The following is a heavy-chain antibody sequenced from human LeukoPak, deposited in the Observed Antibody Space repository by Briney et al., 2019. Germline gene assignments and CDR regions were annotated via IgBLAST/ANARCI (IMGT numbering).Heavy chain of an antibody. D-gene: IGHD3-16*02. CDR1: GFTFSTYS. CDR2: ISGSSGSI. J-gene: IGHJ4*02. V-gene: IGHV3-21*06. Sequence: PGGSLRLSCAGSGFTFSTYSMNWVRQAPGKGLEWVSSISGSSGSIYYADSVKDRFTISRDNAENSLYLQMNCLRAEDTAVYYCARANPPGISFFDYWGQGALVTVSS. CDR3: ARANPPGISFFDY.